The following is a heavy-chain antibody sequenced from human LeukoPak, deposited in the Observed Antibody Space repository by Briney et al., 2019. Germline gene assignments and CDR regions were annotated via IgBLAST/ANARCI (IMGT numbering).Heavy chain of an antibody. CDR1: GGSISSGDYY. Sequence: PSETLSLTCTVSGGSISSGDYYWSWIRQPPGKGLEWIGYIYYSGSTYYNPSLKSRVTISVDTSKNQFSLKLSSVTVADTAVYYCAREYQLLWAGYFDLWGRGTLVTVSS. V-gene: IGHV4-30-4*01. J-gene: IGHJ2*01. CDR3: AREYQLLWAGYFDL. D-gene: IGHD2-2*01. CDR2: IYYSGST.